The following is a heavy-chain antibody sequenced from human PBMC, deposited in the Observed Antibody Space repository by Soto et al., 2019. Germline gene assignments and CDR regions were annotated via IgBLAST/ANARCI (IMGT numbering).Heavy chain of an antibody. D-gene: IGHD1-1*01. V-gene: IGHV4-31*03. CDR2: IYYSGST. J-gene: IGHJ4*02. Sequence: QVQLQESGPGLVKPSQTLSLTCTVSGGSISSGGYYWSWIRQHPGKGLEWIGYIYYSGSTYYNPSRKLRVPGAVDTSKNQFTLQLSSVPAADTAVYCCASHDGYGPNFDYWGQGTLVTVS. CDR3: ASHDGYGPNFDY. CDR1: GGSISSGGYY.